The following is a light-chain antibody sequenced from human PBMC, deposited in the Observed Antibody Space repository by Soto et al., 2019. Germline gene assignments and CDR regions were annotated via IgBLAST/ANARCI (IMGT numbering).Light chain of an antibody. V-gene: IGKV3D-11*02. Sequence: EIVLTQSPATLSLSPGERATLYCRASQSVSSYLSWYQQKPGQAPRLLIYDASNRATVIPARFSGSGPGTDFTLTISSLEPEDFAVYYCQQRSNWQITFGQGTRLEIK. CDR2: DAS. CDR3: QQRSNWQIT. CDR1: QSVSSY. J-gene: IGKJ5*01.